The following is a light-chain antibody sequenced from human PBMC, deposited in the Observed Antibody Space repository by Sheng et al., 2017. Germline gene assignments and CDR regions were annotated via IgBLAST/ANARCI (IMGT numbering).Light chain of an antibody. CDR2: GAS. V-gene: IGKV1-17*01. CDR3: LQHNGHPWT. CDR1: QGIRNE. J-gene: IGKJ1*01. Sequence: DIQMTQSPSSLSASVGDRITITCRASQGIRNELGWFQQRPGKAPKRLIYGASTLQSGVPSRFRGSGYGTEFTLTINSLQPEDFATYYCLQHNGHPWTFGQGTNGGNQT.